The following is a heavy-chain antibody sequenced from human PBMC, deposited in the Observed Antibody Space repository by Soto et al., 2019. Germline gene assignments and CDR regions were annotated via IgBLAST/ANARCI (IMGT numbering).Heavy chain of an antibody. V-gene: IGHV4-39*01. CDR1: VGSISSGSYY. Sequence: SETLSLTCTFSVGSISSGSYYCGWVRQPPWKGLEWIGSIYYSGSTYYNPSLKSRVTISVDTSKNQFSLKLSSVTAADTAVYYCARHYSSGGYYHYGMEVWGQGTTVSGSS. CDR2: IYYSGST. D-gene: IGHD6-25*01. CDR3: ARHYSSGGYYHYGMEV. J-gene: IGHJ6*01.